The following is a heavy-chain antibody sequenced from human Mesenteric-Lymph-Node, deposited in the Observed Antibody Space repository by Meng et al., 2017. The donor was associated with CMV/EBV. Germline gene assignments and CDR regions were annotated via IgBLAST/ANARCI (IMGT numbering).Heavy chain of an antibody. J-gene: IGHJ4*02. V-gene: IGHV3-30*19. CDR3: ASGGIGY. Sequence: GESLKISCAASGFTFSNYGMHWVRQAPGKGLEWVAVISYDGSNKYYADSVKGRFTISRDNSKNTLYLQMNSLRAEDTAVYYCASGGIGYWGQGTLVTVSS. D-gene: IGHD3-16*01. CDR2: ISYDGSNK. CDR1: GFTFSNYG.